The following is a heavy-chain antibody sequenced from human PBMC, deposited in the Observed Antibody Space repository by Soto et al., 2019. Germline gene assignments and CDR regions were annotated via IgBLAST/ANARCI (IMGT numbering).Heavy chain of an antibody. Sequence: EVQLLESGGGLVQPGGSLRLSCAASGFTFSSYAMSWVRQAPGKGLEWVSAISGSGGSTYYADSVKGRSTISRDNSKNTLYLQMNSLRAEDTAVYYCAKGKTLARYSHYFDYWGQGTLVTVSS. CDR2: ISGSGGST. CDR3: AKGKTLARYSHYFDY. V-gene: IGHV3-23*01. D-gene: IGHD1-1*01. CDR1: GFTFSSYA. J-gene: IGHJ4*02.